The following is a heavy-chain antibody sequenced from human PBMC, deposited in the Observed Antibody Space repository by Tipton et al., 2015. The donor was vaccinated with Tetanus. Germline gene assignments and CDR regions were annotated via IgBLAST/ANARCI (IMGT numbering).Heavy chain of an antibody. CDR3: AKDPLVGATDY. J-gene: IGHJ4*02. Sequence: QLVQSGGGLIRPGGSLTLSCAASGFAVSDKYINWVRQAPGKGLEWVSLIYGGGVTYYADSVKGRFTISRDNSKNTLYLQMNSLRAEDTAVYYCAKDPLVGATDYWGQGTLVTVSS. V-gene: IGHV3-53*01. CDR2: IYGGGVT. CDR1: GFAVSDKY. D-gene: IGHD1-26*01.